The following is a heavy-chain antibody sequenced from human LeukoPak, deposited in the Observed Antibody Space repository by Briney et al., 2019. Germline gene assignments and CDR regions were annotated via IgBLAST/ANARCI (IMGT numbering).Heavy chain of an antibody. J-gene: IGHJ5*02. D-gene: IGHD3-22*01. Sequence: SGTLSLTCTLSGGSISSYYWSWIRQPAGKGLDWIGRIYTRGSTNYSPSLKTRVTMTVDTSKNQYSLELSSVTAADTAVYYCARVNYYDSGAYYPGWFDPWGQGTLVTVSS. CDR2: IYTRGST. CDR1: GGSISSYY. V-gene: IGHV4-4*07. CDR3: ARVNYYDSGAYYPGWFDP.